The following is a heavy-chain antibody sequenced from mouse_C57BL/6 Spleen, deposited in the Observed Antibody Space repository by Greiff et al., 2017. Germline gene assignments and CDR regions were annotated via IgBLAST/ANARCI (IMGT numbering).Heavy chain of an antibody. CDR2: IDPEDGDT. J-gene: IGHJ2*01. V-gene: IGHV14-1*01. CDR3: THNGTGYFDY. Sequence: VQLQQSGAELVRPGASVKLSCTASGFNIKDYYMDWVKQRPEQGLEWIGRIDPEDGDTEYDPKFQGKATMTADTSSNTAYLQLSSLTSEDTAVYYCTHNGTGYFDYWGQGTTLTVSS. CDR1: GFNIKDYY. D-gene: IGHD6-1*01.